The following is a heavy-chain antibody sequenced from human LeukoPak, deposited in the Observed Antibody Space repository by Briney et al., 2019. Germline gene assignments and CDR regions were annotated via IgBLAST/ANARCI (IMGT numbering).Heavy chain of an antibody. D-gene: IGHD3-22*01. Sequence: PSETLSLTCTVSGGSISSYYWGWIRQPPGKGLEWIGSIYYSGSTYYNPSLKSRVTISVDTSKNQFSLKLSSVTAADTAVYYCAEGLREDLAYDSSAELGYFDYWGQGTLVTVSS. CDR3: AEGLREDLAYDSSAELGYFDY. J-gene: IGHJ4*02. CDR1: GGSISSYY. CDR2: IYYSGST. V-gene: IGHV4-39*01.